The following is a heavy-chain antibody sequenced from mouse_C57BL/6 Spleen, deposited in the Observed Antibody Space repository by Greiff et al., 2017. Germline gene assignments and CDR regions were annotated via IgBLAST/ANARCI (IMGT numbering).Heavy chain of an antibody. CDR2: ISDGGSYT. D-gene: IGHD4-1*01. Sequence: EVMLVESGGGLVKPGGSLKLSCAASGFTFSSYAMSWVRQTPEKRLEWVATISDGGSYTYYPDNVKGRFTISRDNAKNNLYLQMSHLKSEDTAMYYCAREGKLGFDYWGQGTTLTVSS. CDR3: AREGKLGFDY. CDR1: GFTFSSYA. J-gene: IGHJ2*01. V-gene: IGHV5-4*01.